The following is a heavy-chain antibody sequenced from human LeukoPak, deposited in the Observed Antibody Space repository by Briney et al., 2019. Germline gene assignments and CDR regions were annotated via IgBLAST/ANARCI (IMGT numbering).Heavy chain of an antibody. CDR2: IIPIFGTA. D-gene: IGHD4-11*01. Sequence: SVKVSCKASGGTFSSYAISWVRQAPGQGLEWVGRIIPIFGTANYAQKFQGRVTITTDESTSTAYMELSSLRSEDTAVYYCARDQDYSNYLDYWGQGTLVTVSS. V-gene: IGHV1-69*05. J-gene: IGHJ4*02. CDR3: ARDQDYSNYLDY. CDR1: GGTFSSYA.